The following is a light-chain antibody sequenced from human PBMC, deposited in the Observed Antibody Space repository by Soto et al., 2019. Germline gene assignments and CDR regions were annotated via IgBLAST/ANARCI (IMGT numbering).Light chain of an antibody. J-gene: IGKJ1*01. CDR1: QGISSY. Sequence: AIPMTQSPSSPSASTGDRVTITCRASQGISSYLAWYQQKPGKAPKLLIYAASTLQSGVPSRFSGSGSGTDFTLTISCLQSEDFATYYCQQYYSYSWTFGQGTKVDIK. CDR3: QQYYSYSWT. CDR2: AAS. V-gene: IGKV1-8*01.